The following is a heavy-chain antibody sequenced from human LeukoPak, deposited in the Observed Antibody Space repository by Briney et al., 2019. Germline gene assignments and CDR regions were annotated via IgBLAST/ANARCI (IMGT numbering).Heavy chain of an antibody. CDR1: GFSFSDYG. Sequence: GGSLGLSCAASGFSFSDYGVHWVRQAPGKGLEWVAVIWYDGSIKYYADSVKGRFSISRDNSRNTVYLQMNSLRADDTAVYYCVKGLNWYFDLWGRGTLVTVSS. CDR3: VKGLNWYFDL. CDR2: IWYDGSIK. J-gene: IGHJ2*01. V-gene: IGHV3-33*06.